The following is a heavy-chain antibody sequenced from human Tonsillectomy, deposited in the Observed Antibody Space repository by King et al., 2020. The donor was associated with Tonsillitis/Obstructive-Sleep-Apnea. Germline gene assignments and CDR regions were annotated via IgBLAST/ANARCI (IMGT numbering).Heavy chain of an antibody. V-gene: IGHV1-69*10. CDR1: GGTFSRYA. D-gene: IGHD7-27*01. CDR3: ARAGPLGQAGEKIYYYYDMDV. J-gene: IGHJ6*02. CDR2: IIPFLGTA. Sequence: QLVQSGAEVKKPGSSVKVSCKASGGTFSRYAINWVRQAPGQGLEWMGGIIPFLGTANYAQKFQGRVMITADKSTSTAYMELSSLRSADTAVYYCARAGPLGQAGEKIYYYYDMDVWGQGTTVTVSS.